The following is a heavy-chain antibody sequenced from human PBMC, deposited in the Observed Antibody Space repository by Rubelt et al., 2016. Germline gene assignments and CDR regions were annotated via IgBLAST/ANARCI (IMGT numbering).Heavy chain of an antibody. CDR2: IYYSGST. V-gene: IGHV4-31*03. D-gene: IGHD1-7*01. J-gene: IGHJ4*02. CDR3: ARLDRYNWNYGI. Sequence: QVQLQESGPGLVKPSQTLSLTCTVSGGSISSGGYYWSWIRQHPGKGLEWIGYIYYSGSTSYNPSLKRRGIISVDSSKNQFSVKLSSVTAADTDVYYCARLDRYNWNYGIWGQGTLVTVAS. CDR1: GGSISSGGYY.